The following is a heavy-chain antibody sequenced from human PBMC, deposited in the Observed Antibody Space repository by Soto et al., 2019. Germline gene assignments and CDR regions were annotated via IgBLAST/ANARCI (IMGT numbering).Heavy chain of an antibody. CDR2: IISNGGTT. Sequence: EVQLAESGGGMVQPGGSLRLSCVASGFTFSSYDMHWVRQAPGKGLEYVSSIISNGGTTYYLNSVKGRFTLSRDNYKNTLYLQMGSLRAEDMAVYYCVRRVSGNYDYWGQGTLVTVSS. D-gene: IGHD1-7*01. CDR3: VRRVSGNYDY. V-gene: IGHV3-64*01. J-gene: IGHJ4*02. CDR1: GFTFSSYD.